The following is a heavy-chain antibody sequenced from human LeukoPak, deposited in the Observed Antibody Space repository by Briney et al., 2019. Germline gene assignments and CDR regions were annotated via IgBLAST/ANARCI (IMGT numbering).Heavy chain of an antibody. J-gene: IGHJ4*02. CDR2: MNQDGSEK. CDR1: GFTFSSYW. D-gene: IGHD4-17*01. V-gene: IGHV3-7*03. CDR3: SKKGQNEDYGRPD. Sequence: GGSLRLSCAASGFTFSSYWMSWVRQAPGKGLEWVANMNQDGSEKYYVDSVKGRFTISRDNAKNSLYLQMNSLRAEDTAVYYCSKKGQNEDYGRPDWGQGTLVTVSS.